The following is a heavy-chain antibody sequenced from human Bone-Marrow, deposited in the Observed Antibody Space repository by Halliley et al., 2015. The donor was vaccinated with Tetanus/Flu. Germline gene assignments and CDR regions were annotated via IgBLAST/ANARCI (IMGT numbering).Heavy chain of an antibody. CDR3: ANRGERWGLRLFDS. CDR2: IYFSGST. CDR1: GDSISGSNYY. D-gene: IGHD2-21*02. J-gene: IGHJ4*02. V-gene: IGHV4-39*01. Sequence: TLSLTCSVSGDSISGSNYYGAWIRQSPGKGLEWIGSIYFSGSTSYNTSLKSRVPMSVDASKNHFSLRLNSVTAADTAVYYCANRGERWGLRLFDSWGQGTVVTVPS.